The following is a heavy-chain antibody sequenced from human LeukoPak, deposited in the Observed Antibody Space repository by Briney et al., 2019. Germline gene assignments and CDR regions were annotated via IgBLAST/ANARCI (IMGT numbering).Heavy chain of an antibody. CDR3: ARASQYYYDSSGHTGNFDY. V-gene: IGHV1-18*01. CDR2: ISAYNGKT. CDR1: GYTFTSYG. J-gene: IGHJ4*02. D-gene: IGHD3-22*01. Sequence: ASVKVSCKASGYTFTSYGISWVRQAPGQGLEWMGWISAYNGKTNYAQKLQGRVTMTTDTSTSTAYMELRSLRSEDTAVYYCARASQYYYDSSGHTGNFDYWGQGTLVTVSS.